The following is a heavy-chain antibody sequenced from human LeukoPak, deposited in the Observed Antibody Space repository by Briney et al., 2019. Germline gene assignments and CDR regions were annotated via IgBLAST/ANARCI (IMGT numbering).Heavy chain of an antibody. J-gene: IGHJ6*03. V-gene: IGHV4-34*01. D-gene: IGHD2-15*01. CDR1: GGSFSGYY. CDR2: INHSGST. Sequence: PSETLSLTCAVYGGSFSGYYWSWIRQPPGKGLEWIGEINHSGSTNYNPSLKSRVTISVDTSKNQFSLKLSSVTAADTAVYYCARAPGGGYCSGGSCPWRGRYYMDVRGKGTTVTVSS. CDR3: ARAPGGGYCSGGSCPWRGRYYMDV.